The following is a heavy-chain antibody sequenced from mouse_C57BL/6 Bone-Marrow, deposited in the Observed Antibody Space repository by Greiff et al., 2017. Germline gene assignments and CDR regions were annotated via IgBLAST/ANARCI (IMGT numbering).Heavy chain of an antibody. Sequence: VQLQQPGAELVMPGASVKLSCKASGYTFTSYWMHWVKQRPGQGLEWIGEIDPSDSYTNYNQKFKGKSTLTVDKSSSTAYLQLSSLTSADSAVYYCAREGAQAPYYFDYWGQGTTLTVSS. CDR1: GYTFTSYW. CDR3: AREGAQAPYYFDY. D-gene: IGHD3-2*02. J-gene: IGHJ2*01. CDR2: IDPSDSYT. V-gene: IGHV1-69*01.